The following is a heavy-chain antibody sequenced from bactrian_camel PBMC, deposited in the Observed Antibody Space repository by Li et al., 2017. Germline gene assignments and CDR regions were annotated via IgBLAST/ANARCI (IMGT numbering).Heavy chain of an antibody. CDR1: GEISRDYC. Sequence: QVQLVESGGGSVQVGGSLRLSCQASGEISRDYCVGWFRQIPGQERDGVATTFVGGTSTWYSDSVKGRFTVSQDNAKNTLYLQMDNLKPEDTAMYYCAVRYDYTGTCGVFYGPLFTYSDWGQGTQVTVS. CDR2: TFVGGTST. J-gene: IGHJ4*01. D-gene: IGHD2*01. CDR3: AVRYDYTGTCGVFYGPLFTYSD. V-gene: IGHV3S54*01.